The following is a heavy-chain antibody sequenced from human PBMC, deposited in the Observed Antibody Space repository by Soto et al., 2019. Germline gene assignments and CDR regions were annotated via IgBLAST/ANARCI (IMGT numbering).Heavy chain of an antibody. J-gene: IGHJ4*02. CDR2: IIPIFGTA. CDR1: GGTFSSYS. V-gene: IGHV1-69*13. Sequence: SVKVSCKASGGTFSSYSINWVRQAPGQGLEWMGEIIPIFGTANYAQKFQGRVTITADESTSTAYMELNSLRAEDTAVYNCVRDLLGSGGPFDYWGQGTPVTVSS. CDR3: VRDLLGSGGPFDY. D-gene: IGHD7-27*01.